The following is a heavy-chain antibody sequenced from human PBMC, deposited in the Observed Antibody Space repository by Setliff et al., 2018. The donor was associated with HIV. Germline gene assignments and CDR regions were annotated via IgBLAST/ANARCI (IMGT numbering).Heavy chain of an antibody. V-gene: IGHV4-30-4*08. Sequence: SETLSLTCTVSGGSISSGDYYWSWIRQPPGKGLEWIGYIYYSGSTYYNPSLKSRVTISVDTSKNQFSLKLSPVTAADTAVYYCARGSYYYYNMDVWGKGTTVTVSS. CDR2: IYYSGST. CDR3: ARGSYYYYNMDV. J-gene: IGHJ6*04. CDR1: GGSISSGDYY.